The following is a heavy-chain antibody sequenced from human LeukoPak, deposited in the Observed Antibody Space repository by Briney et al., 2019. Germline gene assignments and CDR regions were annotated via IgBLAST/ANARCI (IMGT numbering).Heavy chain of an antibody. D-gene: IGHD1-1*01. CDR3: ARWNEGFDN. Sequence: PSETLSLTCTVSGGSISPFFWSWLRQPPGKGLEWIGSISYSGNTNYNPSLKSRVTISVDTSKNQFSLNLSSVTAADTAVYYCARWNEGFDNWGQGTLVTVSS. J-gene: IGHJ4*02. V-gene: IGHV4-59*01. CDR2: ISYSGNT. CDR1: GGSISPFF.